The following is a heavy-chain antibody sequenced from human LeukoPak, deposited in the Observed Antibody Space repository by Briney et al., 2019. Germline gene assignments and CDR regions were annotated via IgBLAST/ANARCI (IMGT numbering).Heavy chain of an antibody. V-gene: IGHV3-33*08. D-gene: IGHD6-13*01. CDR2: IWYGGSNK. Sequence: GGSLRLSCAASGFTFSSYGMHWVRQAPGKGLEWVAIIWYGGSNKYFADSVKGRFTISRDNSKNTLFLQMNSLRAEDTAVYYCARRIAVAGGNWFDPWGQGTLVTVSS. J-gene: IGHJ5*02. CDR3: ARRIAVAGGNWFDP. CDR1: GFTFSSYG.